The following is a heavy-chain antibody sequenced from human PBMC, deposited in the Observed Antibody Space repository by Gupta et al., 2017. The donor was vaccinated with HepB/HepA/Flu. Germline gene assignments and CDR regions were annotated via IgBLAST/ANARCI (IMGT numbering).Heavy chain of an antibody. CDR2: FYSSGST. Sequence: QLQLQESGPGLVKPSETLSLTCTVSGGSISSSSYSWGWICPPPGKGLEWIGSFYSSGSTYYNPALKSRGTISVDTSKNQFSLKLSSVTAADTAVYYCARQGGGITIFGVVINWFDPWGQGTLVTVSS. V-gene: IGHV4-39*01. CDR1: GGSISSSSYS. J-gene: IGHJ5*02. CDR3: ARQGGGITIFGVVINWFDP. D-gene: IGHD3-3*01.